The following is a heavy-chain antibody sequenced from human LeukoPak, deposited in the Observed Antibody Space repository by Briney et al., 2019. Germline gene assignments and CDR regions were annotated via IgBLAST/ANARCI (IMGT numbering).Heavy chain of an antibody. J-gene: IGHJ5*02. V-gene: IGHV4-39*07. CDR2: IYYSGST. D-gene: IGHD3-22*01. Sequence: SETLSLTCTVSGGSISSSNYYWGWIRQPPGKGLEWIGSIYYSGSTYYNPSLKSRVTISVDTSKNQFSLKLSSVTAADTAVYYCARDLGYYYDSSGYYNWFDPWGQGTLVTVSS. CDR3: ARDLGYYYDSSGYYNWFDP. CDR1: GGSISSSNYY.